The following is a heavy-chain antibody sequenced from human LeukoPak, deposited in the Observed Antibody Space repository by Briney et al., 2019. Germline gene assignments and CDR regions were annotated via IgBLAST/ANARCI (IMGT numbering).Heavy chain of an antibody. J-gene: IGHJ5*02. Sequence: GGSLRLSCAASGFTFRSYSMNWVRQAPGKGLEWVSGIRAGGGSTNFADSVRGRFTLSTDNSKNTLYLQMGSLRAEDAAIYYCAKDGGSGMGFDPWGQGTLVTVSS. V-gene: IGHV3-23*01. CDR1: GFTFRSYS. D-gene: IGHD3-10*01. CDR3: AKDGGSGMGFDP. CDR2: IRAGGGST.